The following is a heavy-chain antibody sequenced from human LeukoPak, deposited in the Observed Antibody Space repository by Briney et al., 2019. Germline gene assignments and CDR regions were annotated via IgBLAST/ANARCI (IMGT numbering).Heavy chain of an antibody. CDR3: ARDRIAVAGMGHYGMDV. J-gene: IGHJ6*02. CDR1: GGTFSSYD. CDR2: IIPIFGTA. Sequence: GASVKVSCKASGGTFSSYDISWVRQAPGQGLEWMGGIIPIFGTANYAQKFQGRVTITADESTSTAYMELSSLRSEDTAVYYCARDRIAVAGMGHYGMDVWGQGTTVTVSS. V-gene: IGHV1-69*13. D-gene: IGHD6-19*01.